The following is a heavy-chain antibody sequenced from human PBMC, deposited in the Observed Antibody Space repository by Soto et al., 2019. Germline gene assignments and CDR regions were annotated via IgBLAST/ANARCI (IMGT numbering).Heavy chain of an antibody. D-gene: IGHD6-13*01. V-gene: IGHV1-18*01. J-gene: IGHJ4*02. CDR1: CYPLCSYW. Sequence: ASGKACCKASCYPLCSYWIRWVRAAPGQGLEWMGWISVYNGNINYAHKLQDRVTMTTDTSTSTAYMELRSLRSDDTAVYYCATDLFGIAAVKDYWGQGTLVTVSS. CDR3: ATDLFGIAAVKDY. CDR2: ISVYNGNI.